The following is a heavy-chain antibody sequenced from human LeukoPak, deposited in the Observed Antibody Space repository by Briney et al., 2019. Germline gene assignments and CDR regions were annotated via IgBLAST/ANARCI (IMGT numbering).Heavy chain of an antibody. CDR1: GGSISFCY. J-gene: IGHJ4*02. CDR2: IYYSGST. CDR3: ARGIDY. Sequence: SETLSLTCTASGGSISFCYWSWIRQPPGKGLEWIGYIYYSGSTNYNPSLKSRVTISVDTSKNHFSLKLTSVTAADTAVYYCARGIDYWGQGTLVTVSS. V-gene: IGHV4-59*01.